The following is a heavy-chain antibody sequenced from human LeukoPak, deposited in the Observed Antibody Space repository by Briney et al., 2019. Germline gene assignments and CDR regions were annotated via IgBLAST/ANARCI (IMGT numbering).Heavy chain of an antibody. CDR3: ARDLWLPTPEYFLH. CDR2: INQDGSEE. Sequence: PGGSLRLSCAASGFTFNNYWMTWVRQAPGKGLEWVANINQDGSEEYYVDSVKGRFTISRDNAKNSLYLQMNSLRAEDTAVYYCARDLWLPTPEYFLHWGQGTLVTVSS. J-gene: IGHJ1*01. CDR1: GFTFNNYW. D-gene: IGHD5-24*01. V-gene: IGHV3-7*01.